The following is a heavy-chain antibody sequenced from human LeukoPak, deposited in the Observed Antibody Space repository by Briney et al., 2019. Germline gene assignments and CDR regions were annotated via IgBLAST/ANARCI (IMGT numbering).Heavy chain of an antibody. Sequence: GGSLRLSCAASGFTFSSYAMSWVRQAPGKGLEWVSGISGSGGSGSTYYADSVKGRFTISRDNSKNTLYLQMNSLRAEDTAVYYCAKSGLNRFDYWGQGTLVSVSS. CDR2: ISGSGGSGST. CDR1: GFTFSSYA. J-gene: IGHJ4*02. V-gene: IGHV3-23*01. D-gene: IGHD2-15*01. CDR3: AKSGLNRFDY.